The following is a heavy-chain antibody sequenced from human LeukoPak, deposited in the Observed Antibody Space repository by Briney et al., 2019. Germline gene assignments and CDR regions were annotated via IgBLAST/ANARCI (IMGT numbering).Heavy chain of an antibody. Sequence: PSETLSLTCTVSGGSISNYYWSWIRQPPGTGLEWIGYIYYSGSTNYNPSLKSRVTISLDTSKKQFALKVSSVAAADTPVYYCARSPIAAAATFFDCWGQGTLVTVSS. J-gene: IGHJ4*02. CDR2: IYYSGST. CDR3: ARSPIAAAATFFDC. D-gene: IGHD6-13*01. V-gene: IGHV4-59*01. CDR1: GGSISNYY.